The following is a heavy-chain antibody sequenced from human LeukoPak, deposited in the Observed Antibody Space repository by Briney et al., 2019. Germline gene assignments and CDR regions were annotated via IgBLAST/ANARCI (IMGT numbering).Heavy chain of an antibody. J-gene: IGHJ4*02. CDR2: ISYDGSNK. V-gene: IGHV3-30*04. D-gene: IGHD5-18*01. CDR1: GFTFSSYA. CDR3: ARRTAMVSLDY. Sequence: GGSLRLSCAASGFTFSSYAMHWVRQAPGKGLEWVAVISYDGSNKYYADSVKGRFTISRDNSKNTLYLQMNSLRAEDTAVYYCARRTAMVSLDYWGQGTVVTVSS.